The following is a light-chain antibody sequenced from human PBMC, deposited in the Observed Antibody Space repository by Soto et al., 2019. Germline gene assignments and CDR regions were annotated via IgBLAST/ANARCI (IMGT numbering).Light chain of an antibody. CDR1: QSISSW. V-gene: IGKV1-5*03. J-gene: IGKJ1*01. Sequence: DIPMTQSPSTLSASVGDRVTITCRASQSISSWLAWYQQKPGKAPKLLIYKASSLESGVPSRFSGSGSETEFTLTISSLQPDDFATYYCQQYDSYSGFGQGTKVEIK. CDR2: KAS. CDR3: QQYDSYSG.